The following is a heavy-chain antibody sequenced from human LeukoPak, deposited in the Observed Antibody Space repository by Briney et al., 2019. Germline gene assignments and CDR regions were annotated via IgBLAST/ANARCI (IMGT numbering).Heavy chain of an antibody. D-gene: IGHD6-13*01. V-gene: IGHV1-18*01. Sequence: ASVKVSCKASGYTFTSYGISWVRQAPGQGLEWMGWISAYNSNTNYAQKLQGRVTMTTDTSTSTAYMELRSLRSDDTAVYYCARVGNEYGSSWYWFDPWGQGTLVTVSS. CDR2: ISAYNSNT. CDR3: ARVGNEYGSSWYWFDP. CDR1: GYTFTSYG. J-gene: IGHJ5*02.